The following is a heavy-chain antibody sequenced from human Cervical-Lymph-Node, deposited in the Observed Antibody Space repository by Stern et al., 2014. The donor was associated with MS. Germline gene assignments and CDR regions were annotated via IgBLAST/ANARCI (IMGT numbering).Heavy chain of an antibody. CDR1: GYTFSSYN. J-gene: IGHJ6*02. V-gene: IGHV1-8*01. CDR3: ARGHCSSDNCFDYYGLDV. D-gene: IGHD2-2*01. CDR2: MKPKSGNK. Sequence: VQLVESGAEVKKPGASVRVSCKASGYTFSSYNINWVRQAPGLGLEWMGWMKPKSGNKGSEQKFQGRVTLTTTTSTKTAYMELSSLRPEDTAVYYCARGHCSSDNCFDYYGLDVWGQGTAVTVSS.